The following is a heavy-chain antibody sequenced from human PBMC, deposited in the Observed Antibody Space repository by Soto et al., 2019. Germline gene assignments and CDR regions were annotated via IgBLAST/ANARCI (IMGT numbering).Heavy chain of an antibody. CDR1: GFTFSSYD. CDR2: ISSNVGTT. J-gene: IGHJ4*02. V-gene: IGHV3-64*01. CDR3: VRRVSGNYDY. Sequence: EVQLAESGGGMVQPGGSLRLSCVASGFTFSSYDMHWVRQAPGKGLEYVSSISSNVGTTYYGNSVKGRFTISRDNSKNTLYLQMGRLRAEDMAVYYCVRRVSGNYDYWGQGTLVTVSS. D-gene: IGHD1-7*01.